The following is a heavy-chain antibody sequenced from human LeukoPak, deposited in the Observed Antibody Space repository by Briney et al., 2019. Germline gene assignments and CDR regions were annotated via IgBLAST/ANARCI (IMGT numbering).Heavy chain of an antibody. CDR2: ISVYNGDT. CDR3: ARVSRGVNICDS. V-gene: IGHV1-18*01. J-gene: IGHJ4*02. D-gene: IGHD2/OR15-2a*01. Sequence: ASVKVSCKASGYTFTSFDISWVRQAPGQGLEWMGWISVYNGDTNYAQKFQDRVTMTTGTSTSTAYMELRSLRSDDTAVYYCARVSRGVNICDSWGQGTLVTVSS. CDR1: GYTFTSFD.